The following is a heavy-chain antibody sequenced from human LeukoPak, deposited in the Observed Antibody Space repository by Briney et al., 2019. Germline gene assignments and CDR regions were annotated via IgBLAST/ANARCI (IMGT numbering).Heavy chain of an antibody. CDR1: GFTFSSYA. CDR2: IFGSGGST. Sequence: GGSLRLSCAASGFTFSSYAMYWVRQAPGKGLEWVSGIFGSGGSTHYADSVKGRFTISRDDSRSTLYLQMDNLRVEDTAVYYCAKDQTGDGYNSIWGQGTLVTVSS. J-gene: IGHJ4*02. V-gene: IGHV3-23*01. D-gene: IGHD5-24*01. CDR3: AKDQTGDGYNSI.